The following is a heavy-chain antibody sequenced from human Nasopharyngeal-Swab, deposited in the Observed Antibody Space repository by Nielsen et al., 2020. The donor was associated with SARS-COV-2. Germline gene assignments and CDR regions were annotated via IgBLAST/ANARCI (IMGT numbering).Heavy chain of an antibody. J-gene: IGHJ6*03. D-gene: IGHD3-10*01. Sequence: GASLKISCAASGFTFSSYSMNWVRQAPGKGLEWVSSISSSSSYIYYADSVKGRFTISRDNAKNSLYLQVNSLRAEDTAVYYCARARRGVDYYMDVWGKGTTVTVSS. CDR1: GFTFSSYS. CDR3: ARARRGVDYYMDV. V-gene: IGHV3-21*01. CDR2: ISSSSSYI.